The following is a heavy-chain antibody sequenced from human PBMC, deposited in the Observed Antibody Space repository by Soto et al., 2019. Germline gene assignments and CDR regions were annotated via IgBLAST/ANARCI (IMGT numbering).Heavy chain of an antibody. D-gene: IGHD2-21*02. CDR3: AVLTYCGGDCYSDHAFDI. CDR2: ISYDGSNI. CDR1: GFTFSSYG. V-gene: IGHV3-30*03. Sequence: QVQLVESGGGVVQPGRSLRLSCAASGFTFSSYGMHWVRQAPGKGLEWVAVISYDGSNIYYADSVWGRFTISRDNSKTTLYLQMNSLRAEETAVYYCAVLTYCGGDCYSDHAFDIWGQGTMVTVSS. J-gene: IGHJ3*02.